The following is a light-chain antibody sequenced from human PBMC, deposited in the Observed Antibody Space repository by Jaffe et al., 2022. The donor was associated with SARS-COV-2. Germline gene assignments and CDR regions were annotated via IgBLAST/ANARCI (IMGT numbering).Light chain of an antibody. V-gene: IGLV3-1*01. CDR3: QAWDSSTVV. CDR2: QDS. J-gene: IGLJ2*01. CDR1: ILGNKY. Sequence: SYELTQPPSVSVSPGQTASITCSGDILGNKYVCWYQQKSGQSPVVVIYQDSKRPSGIPERFSGSKSGNTATLTISGTQAMDEADYYCQAWDSSTVVFGGGTKLTVL.